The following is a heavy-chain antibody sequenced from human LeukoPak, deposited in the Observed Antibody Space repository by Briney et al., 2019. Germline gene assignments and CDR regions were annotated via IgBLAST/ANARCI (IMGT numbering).Heavy chain of an antibody. D-gene: IGHD3-10*01. Sequence: AASVKVSCKASGYTFTSYGINWVRQAPGQGLEWMGWMNPKSGNTGYGQKFQGRVTMTRVTSITTAYMELRSLRSDDTAVYYCTKASLAFGTKYFDPWGQGTLVTVSS. CDR3: TKASLAFGTKYFDP. CDR2: MNPKSGNT. J-gene: IGHJ5*02. V-gene: IGHV1-8*02. CDR1: GYTFTSYG.